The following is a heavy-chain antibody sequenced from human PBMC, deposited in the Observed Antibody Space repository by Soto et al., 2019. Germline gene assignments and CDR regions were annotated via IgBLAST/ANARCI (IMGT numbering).Heavy chain of an antibody. Sequence: EVQLLESGGGLVEPGGSLRLPCVTSGFTFISYAMGWVRQAPGTGLEWVSVIDGSGGDISFADSVKGRFTISRDNSKSTLIWHMNRLRAEDTGRYYCVKEVVAAVYVGTSPFDLWGQGTLVTFSS. J-gene: IGHJ4*02. CDR3: VKEVVAAVYVGTSPFDL. D-gene: IGHD5-12*01. V-gene: IGHV3-23*01. CDR2: IDGSGGDI. CDR1: GFTFISYA.